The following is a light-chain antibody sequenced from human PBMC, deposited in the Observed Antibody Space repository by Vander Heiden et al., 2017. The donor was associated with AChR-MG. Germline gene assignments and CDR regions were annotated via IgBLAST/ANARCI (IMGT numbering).Light chain of an antibody. CDR1: QGISSF. J-gene: IGKJ3*01. V-gene: IGKV1-9*01. CDR3: QQLNSYPLT. CDR2: AAA. Sequence: DIQLTQPPSFLSASVGDRVTITWRASQGISSFLAWYQQKPGKAPKLLIYAAANLQRGVPSRFRGSGSGTEFTLTISSLQPEDFATYYCQQLNSYPLTFGPGTKVDIK.